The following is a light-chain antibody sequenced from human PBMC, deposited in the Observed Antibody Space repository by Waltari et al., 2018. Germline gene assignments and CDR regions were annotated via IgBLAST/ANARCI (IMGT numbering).Light chain of an antibody. CDR2: EAS. CDR1: RDIDDD. Sequence: PAFVSATPGDTVTIFCKASRDIDDDMNWFQQRAGESPLFIIQEASTLVPGVSRRFSGSGYGTDFTLTITNIGSEDAAYYFCLQHDDFPLTFGGGTKVEI. CDR3: LQHDDFPLT. J-gene: IGKJ4*01. V-gene: IGKV5-2*01.